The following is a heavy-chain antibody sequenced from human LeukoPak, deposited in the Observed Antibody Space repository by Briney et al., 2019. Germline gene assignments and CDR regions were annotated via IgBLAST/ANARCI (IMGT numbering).Heavy chain of an antibody. CDR2: INPSVGST. Sequence: GASVKVSCKATGYTFTSYYMHWGRQAPGQGLERMGIINPSVGSTSNAQKFQGRVTMTRDTSTSTVYMELSSLRSEDTAVYYCARDRGLVGRILRGHSDEYYFDYWGQGTLVTVSS. D-gene: IGHD4-17*01. J-gene: IGHJ4*02. CDR1: GYTFTSYY. CDR3: ARDRGLVGRILRGHSDEYYFDY. V-gene: IGHV1-46*01.